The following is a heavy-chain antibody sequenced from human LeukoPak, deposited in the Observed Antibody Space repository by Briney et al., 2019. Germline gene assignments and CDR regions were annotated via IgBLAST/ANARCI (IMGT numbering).Heavy chain of an antibody. CDR3: AREGLRFLEWLLSRTDNNWFDP. CDR1: GGTFSSYA. J-gene: IGHJ5*02. D-gene: IGHD3-3*01. Sequence: GASVKVSCKASGGTFSSYAISWVRQAPGQGLEWMGGIIPIFGTANYAQKFQGRVTMTRDTSISTAYMELSRLRSDDTAVYYCAREGLRFLEWLLSRTDNNWFDPWGQGTLVTVSS. CDR2: IIPIFGTA. V-gene: IGHV1-69*05.